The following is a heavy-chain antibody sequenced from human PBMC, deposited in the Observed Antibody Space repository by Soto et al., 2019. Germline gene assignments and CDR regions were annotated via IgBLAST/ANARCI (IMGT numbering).Heavy chain of an antibody. Sequence: SETLSLTCTVSGGSIISADSYWSWVRQHPGKGLEWIGYIFHSGTSHYNPSLKSRLIMSVDTSKNQFSLRLSSVTVADTAVYYCARDLDYFDSRLYTHYFDYWGQGALVTVSS. V-gene: IGHV4-31*03. J-gene: IGHJ4*02. CDR3: ARDLDYFDSRLYTHYFDY. CDR2: IFHSGTS. D-gene: IGHD3-22*01. CDR1: GGSIISADSY.